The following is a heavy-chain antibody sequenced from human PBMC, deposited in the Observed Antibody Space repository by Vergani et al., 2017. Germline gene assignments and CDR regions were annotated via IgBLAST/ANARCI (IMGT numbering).Heavy chain of an antibody. CDR2: ISPYNHKT. J-gene: IGHJ4*02. CDR1: GYTFVNHP. D-gene: IGHD5-24*01. Sequence: QAQLGQSDSEVKKPGDSVTLSCKTSGYTFVNHPITWVRQAPGQGLEWMGWISPYNHKTLYSQKVEGRVTMTAATSSSTVFLELRRLTSDDTAIYYCARSQMATNDFDLWGRGTLVTVSS. CDR3: ARSQMATNDFDL. V-gene: IGHV1-18*04.